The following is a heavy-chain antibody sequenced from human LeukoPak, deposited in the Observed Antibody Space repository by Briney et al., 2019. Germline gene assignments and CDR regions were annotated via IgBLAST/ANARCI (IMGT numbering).Heavy chain of an antibody. Sequence: SVKVSCKASGGTFSSYAISWVRQAPGQGLEWMGRLIPIFGTANYPQKFQGRVTITTDESTSTAYMELSSLRSEDTAVYYCSREISSSWYESAFDIWGQGTMVTVSS. CDR1: GGTFSSYA. V-gene: IGHV1-69*05. CDR2: LIPIFGTA. D-gene: IGHD6-13*01. CDR3: SREISSSWYESAFDI. J-gene: IGHJ3*02.